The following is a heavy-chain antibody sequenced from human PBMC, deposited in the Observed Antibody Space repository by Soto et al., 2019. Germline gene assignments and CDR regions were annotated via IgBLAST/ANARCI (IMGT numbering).Heavy chain of an antibody. CDR2: IYYSGTT. D-gene: IGHD3-22*01. V-gene: IGHV4-39*01. Sequence: SETLSLTCTVSGASISGYYWGWIRQPPGKGLEWLGTIYYSGTTSYNPSLKSRVIISVDTSNNQLFLKLRSVTAADTAVYYCARHRQYYDTSGYQQRYFDYWGQGTQVTVSS. J-gene: IGHJ4*02. CDR1: GASISGYY. CDR3: ARHRQYYDTSGYQQRYFDY.